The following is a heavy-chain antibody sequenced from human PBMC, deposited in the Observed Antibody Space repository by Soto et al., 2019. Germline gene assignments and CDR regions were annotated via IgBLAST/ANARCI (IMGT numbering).Heavy chain of an antibody. CDR3: ARSQGGSSSLDIYYYYYYGMDV. CDR2: VIPIFGTP. V-gene: IGHV1-69*01. D-gene: IGHD2-15*01. J-gene: IGHJ6*02. CDR1: GGTFSTYA. Sequence: QVQLVQSGAEVKKPGSSVKVSCKAPGGTFSTYAINWVRQAPGQGLEWMGGVIPIFGTPQYAQKFEGRVMITADESTSTGYMELRSLRSEDTVVYYCARSQGGSSSLDIYYYYYYGMDVWGQGTTVTGSS.